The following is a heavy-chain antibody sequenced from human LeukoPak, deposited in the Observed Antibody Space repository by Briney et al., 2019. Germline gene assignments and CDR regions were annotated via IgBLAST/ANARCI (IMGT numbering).Heavy chain of an antibody. D-gene: IGHD3-9*01. CDR1: GYTFTGYY. V-gene: IGHV1-69*13. J-gene: IGHJ5*02. Sequence: SVKVSCKASGYTFTGYYMHWVRQAPGQGLEWMGGVLPIFGTAIYAQKWQGRVTITADESTSTAYMELRSLRSEDTAIYYCARAEDQGRYFDWLPGFAPWGQGTLVIVSS. CDR2: VLPIFGTA. CDR3: ARAEDQGRYFDWLPGFAP.